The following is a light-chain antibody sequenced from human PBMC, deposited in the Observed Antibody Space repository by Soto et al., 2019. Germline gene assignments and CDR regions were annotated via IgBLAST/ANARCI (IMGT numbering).Light chain of an antibody. CDR3: SSYTSSSTLV. CDR2: DVT. CDR1: TSDVGAYNY. J-gene: IGLJ3*02. V-gene: IGLV2-14*03. Sequence: QSALTQPASVSGSLGQSITISCTGTTSDVGAYNYVSWYQQHPGKAPQLVIYDVTNRPSGVSNRFSGSKSGNTASLTSSGLQAEYEADYYCSSYTSSSTLVFGGGTKVTVL.